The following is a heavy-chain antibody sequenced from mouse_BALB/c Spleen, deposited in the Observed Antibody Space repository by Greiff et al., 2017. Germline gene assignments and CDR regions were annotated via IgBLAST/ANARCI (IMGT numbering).Heavy chain of an antibody. CDR1: GFTFSSYT. D-gene: IGHD1-1*01. Sequence: EVQLVESGGGLVQPGGSLKLSCAASGFTFSSYTMSWVRQTPEKRLEWVAYISNGGGSTYYPDTVKGRFTISRDNAKNTLYLQMSSLKSEDTAMYYCARHGYYYGSSFDYWGQGTTLTVSS. CDR2: ISNGGGST. CDR3: ARHGYYYGSSFDY. V-gene: IGHV5-12-2*01. J-gene: IGHJ2*01.